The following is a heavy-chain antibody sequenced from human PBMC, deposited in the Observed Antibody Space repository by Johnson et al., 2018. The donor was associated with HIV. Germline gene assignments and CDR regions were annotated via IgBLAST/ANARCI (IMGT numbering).Heavy chain of an antibody. Sequence: VQLVESGGGLVQPGGSLRLSCAASGLTFDDYGMSWVRQAPGKGLEWVSAISGSGGSTYYADSVKGRFTISRDNSKNTLYLQMNSLRAEDTAVYYCAKDRRYCGGDCSVDAFDIWGQGTMVTVSS. CDR2: ISGSGGST. D-gene: IGHD2-21*02. J-gene: IGHJ3*02. CDR1: GLTFDDYG. V-gene: IGHV3-23*04. CDR3: AKDRRYCGGDCSVDAFDI.